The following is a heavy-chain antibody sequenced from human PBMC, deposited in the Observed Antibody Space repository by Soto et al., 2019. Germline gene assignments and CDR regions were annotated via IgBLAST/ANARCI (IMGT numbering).Heavy chain of an antibody. Sequence: ESGGGLVQPGGSLRLSCAASGFTFSDHYMDWVRQAPGKGLEWVGRSRNKANSYTTEYAASVKGRFTISRDESKNSVYLXXXXXXXXXXXXXXXXXXYYCGNSDCYFDLWGRGTLVTVSS. CDR1: GFTFSDHY. J-gene: IGHJ2*01. CDR3: XXXYYCGNSDCYFDL. D-gene: IGHD1-26*01. V-gene: IGHV3-72*01. CDR2: SRNKANSYTT.